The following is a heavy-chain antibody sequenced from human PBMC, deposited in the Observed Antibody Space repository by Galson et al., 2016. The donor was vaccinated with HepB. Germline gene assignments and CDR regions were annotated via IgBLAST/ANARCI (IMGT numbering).Heavy chain of an antibody. Sequence: GMHWVRQAPGKGLEWVADTSFDETNKHYADSVKGRFTISRDNSKNTLYLQMNSLTSEDTAVYYCAKDRELQYFDWSMPWYWGQGTLVTVSS. CDR3: AKDRELQYFDWSMPWY. V-gene: IGHV3-30*18. CDR1: G. J-gene: IGHJ4*02. CDR2: TSFDETNK. D-gene: IGHD3-9*01.